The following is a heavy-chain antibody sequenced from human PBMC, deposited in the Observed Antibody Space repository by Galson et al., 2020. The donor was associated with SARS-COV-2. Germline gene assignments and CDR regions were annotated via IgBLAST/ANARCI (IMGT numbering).Heavy chain of an antibody. CDR3: ARDFPNYYDSQGAFDI. D-gene: IGHD3-22*01. Sequence: SETLSLTCPVSGGSIRSSSYYWGWIRQPPGKGLEWIGSIYYSGSTYYNPSLKSRVTISVDTSKNQFSLKLSSVTAADTAVHYCARDFPNYYDSQGAFDIWGQGTMVTVSS. CDR2: IYYSGST. J-gene: IGHJ3*02. CDR1: GGSIRSSSYY. V-gene: IGHV4-39*07.